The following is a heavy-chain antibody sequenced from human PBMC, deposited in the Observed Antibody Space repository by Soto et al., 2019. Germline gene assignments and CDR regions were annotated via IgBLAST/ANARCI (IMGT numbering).Heavy chain of an antibody. CDR1: GFSFSSSA. D-gene: IGHD6-19*01. CDR2: IVVATGNT. V-gene: IGHV1-58*02. Sequence: QLQLVQSGPEVKKPGTSVKVSCKASGFSFSSSAIQWVRQTRGQRLEWIGWIVVATGNTNYAQKFQERVTITRDMSTITAYMELRSLRSEDTALYYCAASGQWLVREIDFWGQGALVTVSS. J-gene: IGHJ4*02. CDR3: AASGQWLVREIDF.